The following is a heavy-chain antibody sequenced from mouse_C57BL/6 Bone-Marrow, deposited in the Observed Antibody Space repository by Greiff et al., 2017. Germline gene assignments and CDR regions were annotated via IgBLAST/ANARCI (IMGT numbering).Heavy chain of an antibody. D-gene: IGHD2-2*01. J-gene: IGHJ2*01. CDR2: IHPSDSYT. CDR3: ARTYYGSDY. Sequence: QVQLQQPGAELVMPGASVKLSCKASGYTFTSYWMHWVKQRPGQGLEWIGEIHPSDSYTNYNQKFKGKSTLTVDKSSSTAYMQLSSLTSEDSAVYYCARTYYGSDYWGQGTTLTVSS. V-gene: IGHV1-69*01. CDR1: GYTFTSYW.